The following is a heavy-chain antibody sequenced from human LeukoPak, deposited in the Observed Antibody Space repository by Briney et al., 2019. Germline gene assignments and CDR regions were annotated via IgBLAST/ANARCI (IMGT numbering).Heavy chain of an antibody. V-gene: IGHV1-3*01. CDR3: ARDPDYYDSSGYYP. Sequence: ASVKVSCKASGYTFTSYAMHWVRQAPGQRLEWMGWINAGNGNTKYSQKFQGRVTITRDTSASTAYMELSSLRSEDTAVYYCARDPDYYDSSGYYPWGQGTLVTVSS. CDR1: GYTFTSYA. CDR2: INAGNGNT. J-gene: IGHJ5*02. D-gene: IGHD3-22*01.